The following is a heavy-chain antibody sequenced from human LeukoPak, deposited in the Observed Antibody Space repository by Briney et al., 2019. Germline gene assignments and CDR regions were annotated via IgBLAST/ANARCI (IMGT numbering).Heavy chain of an antibody. D-gene: IGHD3-22*01. CDR3: ARLSGYSSGHYYSDY. CDR1: GGSISGYY. V-gene: IGHV4-59*01. CDR2: IYYSGST. Sequence: SETLSLTCTVSGGSISGYYWSWIRQPPGKGLEWIGYIYYSGSTNYNPSLKSRVTISVDTSKNQSSLKLNSVTAVDTAVYYCARLSGYSSGHYYSDYWGQGTLVTVSS. J-gene: IGHJ4*02.